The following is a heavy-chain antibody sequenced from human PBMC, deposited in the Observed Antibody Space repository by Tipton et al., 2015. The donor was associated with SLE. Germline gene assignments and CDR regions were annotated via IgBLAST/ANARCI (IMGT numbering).Heavy chain of an antibody. Sequence: QLVQSGAEVKKPGASVKVSCKASGYTFTNYGVSWVRQAPGQGLEWVAWISAYNGHTQYSQKFQGRVTISTDTSASTAYLELNSLRSEDTAVYYCATYLITALDYWGQGTLVTVSS. CDR3: ATYLITALDY. V-gene: IGHV1-18*01. D-gene: IGHD1-20*01. J-gene: IGHJ4*02. CDR1: GYTFTNYG. CDR2: ISAYNGHT.